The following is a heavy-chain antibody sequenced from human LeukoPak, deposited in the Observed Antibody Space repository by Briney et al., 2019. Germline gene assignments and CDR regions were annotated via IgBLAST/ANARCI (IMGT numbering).Heavy chain of an antibody. J-gene: IGHJ3*02. CDR3: ARNYYDSRGYYCAFDI. D-gene: IGHD3-22*01. CDR2: ISSHNDK. V-gene: IGHV3-11*03. CDR1: GFTFGVYY. Sequence: GGSLRLSCAASGFTFGVYYMTWIRQAPGKGLEWISYISSHNDKNYADSVKGRFTISRDNAQSSLYLQMNSLRAEDTAVYYCARNYYDSRGYYCAFDIWGQGTMVTVSS.